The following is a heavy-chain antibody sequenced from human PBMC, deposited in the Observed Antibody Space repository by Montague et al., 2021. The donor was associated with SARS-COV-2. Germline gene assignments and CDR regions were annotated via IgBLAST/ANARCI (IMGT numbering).Heavy chain of an antibody. J-gene: IGHJ4*02. V-gene: IGHV3-23*03. Sequence: SLRLSCAASGFTFSSYAMSWVRQAPGKGLEWVSAIYGGGSSTYYADSVKGWFTITRDNSKNTLYLQMNSLRAEDTAVYYCAKQPRITMIVGVYSDGIDYWGQGTLVTVSS. CDR3: AKQPRITMIVGVYSDGIDY. CDR2: IYGGGSST. CDR1: GFTFSSYA. D-gene: IGHD3-22*01.